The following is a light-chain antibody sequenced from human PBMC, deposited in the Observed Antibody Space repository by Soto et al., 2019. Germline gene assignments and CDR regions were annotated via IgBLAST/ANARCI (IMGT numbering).Light chain of an antibody. V-gene: IGKV3-20*01. Sequence: EIVLTQSPGTLSLSPGERAPLSCRASQSVSSNYLAWYQQKPGQAPRLLIYGASSRAPGIPDRFSGSGSGTDFTLTISRLEPEDFAVYYCQQSGSSPITFGQGTRLEIK. CDR3: QQSGSSPIT. J-gene: IGKJ5*01. CDR2: GAS. CDR1: QSVSSNY.